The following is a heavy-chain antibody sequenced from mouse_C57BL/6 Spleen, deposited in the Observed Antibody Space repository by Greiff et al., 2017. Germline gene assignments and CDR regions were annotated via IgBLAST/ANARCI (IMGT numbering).Heavy chain of an antibody. D-gene: IGHD1-1*01. J-gene: IGHJ2*01. CDR3: ARHEEGYYGSSYYVDY. Sequence: VQLVESGAELVKPGASVKLSCKASGYTFTEYTIHWVKQRSGQGLEWIGWFYPGSGSIKYNEKFKDKATLTADKSSSTVYMELSRLTSEDSAVYFCARHEEGYYGSSYYVDYWGQGTTLTVSS. CDR2: FYPGSGSI. CDR1: GYTFTEYT. V-gene: IGHV1-62-2*01.